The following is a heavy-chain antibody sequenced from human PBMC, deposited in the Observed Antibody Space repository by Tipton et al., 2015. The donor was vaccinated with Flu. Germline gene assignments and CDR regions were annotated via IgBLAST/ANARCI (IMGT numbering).Heavy chain of an antibody. CDR1: GTSVSSYY. CDR3: ARGVYGDDSAFDI. CDR2: ISYSGYT. D-gene: IGHD4-17*01. Sequence: TLSLTCTVSGTSVSSYYWSWFRQSPGKGLEWIGYISYSGYTNYSPSLKSRVTLSLAISRNNFSLRLSSVTAADTAVYYCARGVYGDDSAFDIWGRGTTVVVSS. J-gene: IGHJ3*02. V-gene: IGHV4-59*02.